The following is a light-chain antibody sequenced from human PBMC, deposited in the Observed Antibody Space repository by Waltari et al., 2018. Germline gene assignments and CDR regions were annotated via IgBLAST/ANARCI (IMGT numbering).Light chain of an antibody. V-gene: IGKV2-30*02. Sequence: DVVMTQSPLSLPVTLGQPASISCKSSQSLVHSDGNTHLNWFQQRPGQSPRRLVYRVSNRDSGVPDVFSGSGSGTDFTLKISRVEAEDVGVYYCMQGTHWPYTFGQGTKLDIK. CDR2: RVS. CDR1: QSLVHSDGNTH. CDR3: MQGTHWPYT. J-gene: IGKJ2*01.